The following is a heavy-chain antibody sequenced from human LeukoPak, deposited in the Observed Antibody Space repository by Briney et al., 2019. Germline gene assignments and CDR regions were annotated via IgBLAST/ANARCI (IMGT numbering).Heavy chain of an antibody. J-gene: IGHJ5*02. D-gene: IGHD5-24*01. CDR3: ARAPPAEMGPFDP. CDR2: IIPIFGTA. CDR1: GGTFSSYA. Sequence: SVKVSCKASGGTFSSYAISWVRQAPGQGLEWMGGIIPIFGTANYAQKFQGRVTITADESTSTAYMELSSLRSEDTAVYYCARAPPAEMGPFDPWGQGTLVTVSS. V-gene: IGHV1-69*13.